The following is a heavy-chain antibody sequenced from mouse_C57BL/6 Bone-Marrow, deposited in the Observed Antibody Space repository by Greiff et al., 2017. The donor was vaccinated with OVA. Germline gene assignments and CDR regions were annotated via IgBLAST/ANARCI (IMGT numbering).Heavy chain of an antibody. D-gene: IGHD2-12*01. CDR1: GYAFSSSW. J-gene: IGHJ3*01. V-gene: IGHV1-82*01. Sequence: QVQLKQSGPELVKPGASVKLSCKASGYAFSSSWMNWVKQRPGKGLEWIGRIYPVDGDINYNGKFKGKATLTADKSSSTAYMQLSSLTSEDSAVYFCAPLRAWFAYWGQGTLVTVSA. CDR3: APLRAWFAY. CDR2: IYPVDGDI.